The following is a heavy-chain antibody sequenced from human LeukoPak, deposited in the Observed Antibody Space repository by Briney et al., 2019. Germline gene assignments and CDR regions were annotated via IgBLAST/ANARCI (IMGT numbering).Heavy chain of an antibody. V-gene: IGHV4-59*08. D-gene: IGHD3-22*01. CDR3: ARHASPPLSGYPFDY. CDR1: GGSISPYY. CDR2: VYYRGST. J-gene: IGHJ4*02. Sequence: PSETLSLTCTVSGGSISPYYWSWIRQPPEKGLEWIGYVYYRGSTNYNPSLKSRVTISVDTPENQFSLNLSSVTAADTAVYYCARHASPPLSGYPFDYWGQGTLVTVPS.